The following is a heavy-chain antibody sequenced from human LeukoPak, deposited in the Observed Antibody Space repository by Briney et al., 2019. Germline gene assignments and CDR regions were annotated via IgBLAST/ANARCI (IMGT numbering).Heavy chain of an antibody. CDR1: RYTFTSYD. J-gene: IGHJ4*02. CDR3: ARARIAARKVASLGY. CDR2: MNPNSGNT. V-gene: IGHV1-8*01. D-gene: IGHD6-6*01. Sequence: ASVKVSCKASRYTFTSYDINWVRQATGQGLEWMGWMNPNSGNTGYAQKFQGRVTMTRNTSISTAYMELSSLRSEDTAVYYCARARIAARKVASLGYWGQGTLVTVSS.